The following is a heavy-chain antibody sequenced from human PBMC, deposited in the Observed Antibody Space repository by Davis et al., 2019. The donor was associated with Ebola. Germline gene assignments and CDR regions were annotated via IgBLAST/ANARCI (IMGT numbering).Heavy chain of an antibody. CDR3: ARGGRDGSGSYAPFN. CDR2: ISYDGSNK. V-gene: IGHV3-30*09. CDR1: GFTFSSYA. D-gene: IGHD3-10*01. J-gene: IGHJ4*02. Sequence: GESLKISCAASGFTFSSYAMHWVRQAPGKGLEWVAVISYDGSNKYYADSVKGRFAISRDNAKNSLYLQMNSLRAEDTAVYYCARGGRDGSGSYAPFNWGQGTLVTVSS.